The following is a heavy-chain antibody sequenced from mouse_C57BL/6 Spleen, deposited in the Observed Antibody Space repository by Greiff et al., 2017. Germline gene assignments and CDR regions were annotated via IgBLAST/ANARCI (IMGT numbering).Heavy chain of an antibody. J-gene: IGHJ3*01. CDR3: TSSSY. CDR1: GYTFTDYE. Sequence: VQLQQSGAELVRPGASVTLSCKASGYTFTDYEMHWVKQTPVHGLEWIGAIDPETGGTAYNQKFKGKAILTAGKSSSTAYMELRSLTSEDSAVYYCTSSSYWGQGTLVTVSA. CDR2: IDPETGGT. V-gene: IGHV1-15*01.